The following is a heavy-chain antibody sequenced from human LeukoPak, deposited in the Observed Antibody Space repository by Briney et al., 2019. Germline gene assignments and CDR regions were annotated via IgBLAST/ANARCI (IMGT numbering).Heavy chain of an antibody. J-gene: IGHJ5*02. Sequence: SETLSLTCAVSGGSISSSSYYWGWIRQPPGKGLEWIGTIYYSGSTSYNPSLKSRVTISVDTSKNQLSLRLNSVTATDTAVYYCARQAVDTWFDPWGQGTLVTVSS. CDR3: ARQAVDTWFDP. CDR2: IYYSGST. D-gene: IGHD3-9*01. V-gene: IGHV4-39*01. CDR1: GGSISSSSYY.